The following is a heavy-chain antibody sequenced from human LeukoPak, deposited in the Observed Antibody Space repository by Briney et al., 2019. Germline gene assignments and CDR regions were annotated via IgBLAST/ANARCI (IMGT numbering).Heavy chain of an antibody. V-gene: IGHV1-24*01. CDR1: GYTLTELS. J-gene: IGHJ6*02. Sequence: GASVTVSCKVSGYTLTELSMHWVRQAPGKGLEWMGGFDPEDGETIYAQKFQGRVTMTEDTSTDTAYMELSSLRSEDTAVYYCARDSDTVGITMIVSERHYGMDVWGQGTTVTVSS. D-gene: IGHD3-22*01. CDR2: FDPEDGET. CDR3: ARDSDTVGITMIVSERHYGMDV.